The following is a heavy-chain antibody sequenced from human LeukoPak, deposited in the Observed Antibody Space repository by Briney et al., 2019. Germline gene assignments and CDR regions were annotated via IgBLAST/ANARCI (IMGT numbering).Heavy chain of an antibody. D-gene: IGHD6-19*01. CDR3: ARDKPGIAVAGPQVYFDY. J-gene: IGHJ4*02. Sequence: ASVKVSCKTSGYIFIGYYMHWVRQAPGQGLEWMGWIDPKSGGTKYAQKFQGRVTMTRDTSTSTVYMELSSLRSEDTAVYYCARDKPGIAVAGPQVYFDYWGQGTLVTVSS. V-gene: IGHV1-2*02. CDR1: GYIFIGYY. CDR2: IDPKSGGT.